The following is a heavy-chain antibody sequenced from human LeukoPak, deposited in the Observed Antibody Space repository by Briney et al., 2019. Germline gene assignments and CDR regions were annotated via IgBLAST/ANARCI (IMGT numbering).Heavy chain of an antibody. CDR1: GGTFSSYA. V-gene: IGHV1-69*05. Sequence: ASVKVSCKASGGTFSSYAISWVRQAPGQGLEWMGGIIPIFGTANYAQKFQGTLKITTEESTRTAYLELSSLSSEDTAVYYCARGDHHDSSGYSIYYYYSMDVWGKGTTVTVSS. J-gene: IGHJ6*03. CDR3: ARGDHHDSSGYSIYYYYSMDV. CDR2: IIPIFGTA. D-gene: IGHD3-22*01.